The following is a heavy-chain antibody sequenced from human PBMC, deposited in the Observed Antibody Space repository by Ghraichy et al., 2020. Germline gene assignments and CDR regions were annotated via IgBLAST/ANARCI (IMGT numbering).Heavy chain of an antibody. V-gene: IGHV3-48*03. J-gene: IGHJ5*02. Sequence: SLKVSCAASGFIFSSYQMNWVRQAPGKGLEWVSYINTRGTTIFYADSVKGRITISRDNAKNSLYLQMNSLRAEDTAVYYCARGGGSSSISWFDPWGQGTLVTVSS. CDR2: INTRGTTI. CDR3: ARGGGSSSISWFDP. CDR1: GFIFSSYQ. D-gene: IGHD6-6*01.